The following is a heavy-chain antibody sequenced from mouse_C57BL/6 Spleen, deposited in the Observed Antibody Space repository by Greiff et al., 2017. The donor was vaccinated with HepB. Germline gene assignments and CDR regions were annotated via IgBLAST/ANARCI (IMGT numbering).Heavy chain of an antibody. CDR3: ARDDYDGYYFDY. CDR1: GYTFTSYW. J-gene: IGHJ2*01. D-gene: IGHD2-4*01. Sequence: QVQLQQPGAELVKPGASVKLSCKASGYTFTSYWIHWVKQRPGQGLEWIGMIHPNSGSTNYNAKFKSKATLTVDKSSSTAYMQLSSLTSEDSAVYYCARDDYDGYYFDYWGQGTTLTVSS. V-gene: IGHV1-64*01. CDR2: IHPNSGST.